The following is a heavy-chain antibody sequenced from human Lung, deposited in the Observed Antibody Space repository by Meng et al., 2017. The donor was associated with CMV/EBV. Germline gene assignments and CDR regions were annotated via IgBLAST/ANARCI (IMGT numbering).Heavy chain of an antibody. J-gene: IGHJ6*02. V-gene: IGHV4-34*01. CDR1: GGSFSGYY. D-gene: IGHD3-3*01. CDR2: INHSGST. CDR3: ARGRGFWSGSRYYYYGMDV. Sequence: SXTXSLXCAVYGGSFSGYYWSWIRQPPGKGLEWIGEINHSGSTNYNPSLKSRVTISVDTSKNQFSLKLSSVTAADTAVYYCARGRGFWSGSRYYYYGMDVWXQGTXVTV.